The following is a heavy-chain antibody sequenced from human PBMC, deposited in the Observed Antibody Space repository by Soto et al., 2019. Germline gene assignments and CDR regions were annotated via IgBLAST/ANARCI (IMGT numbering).Heavy chain of an antibody. V-gene: IGHV1-69*01. J-gene: IGHJ6*02. CDR3: ARVSPYSSGQMSHYYYYYGMDV. CDR1: GGTFSSYA. Sequence: QVQLAQSGAEVKKPGSSVKVSCKASGGTFSSYAISWVRQAPGQGLEWMGGIIPIFGTANYAQKFQGRVTITADESTSTAYMELSSLRSEDTAVYYCARVSPYSSGQMSHYYYYYGMDVWGQGTTVTVSS. CDR2: IIPIFGTA. D-gene: IGHD3-22*01.